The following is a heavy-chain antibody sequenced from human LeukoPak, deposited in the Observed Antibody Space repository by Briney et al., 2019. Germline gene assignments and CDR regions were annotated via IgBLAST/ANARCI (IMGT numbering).Heavy chain of an antibody. CDR2: INPNSGGT. CDR3: ARDPPTAIVGATLADY. D-gene: IGHD1-26*01. J-gene: IGHJ4*02. CDR1: GYTFTSYG. Sequence: ASVKVSCKASGYTFTSYGISWVRQAPGQGLEWMGWINPNSGGTNYAQKFQGRVTMTRDTSISTAYMELSRLRSDDTAVYYCARDPPTAIVGATLADYWGQGTLVTVSS. V-gene: IGHV1-2*02.